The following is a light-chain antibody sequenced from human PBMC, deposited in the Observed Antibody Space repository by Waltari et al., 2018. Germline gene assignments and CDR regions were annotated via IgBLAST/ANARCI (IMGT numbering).Light chain of an antibody. CDR1: SSDVGRYNL. CDR3: SSYAGNCNLVV. V-gene: IGLV2-23*01. Sequence: QCALTQPASVSGSPGQSITLSCPGTSSDVGRYNLVSWYQQHPGKAPKLMIYEASKRPSGVSNRFSGSKSGNTASLTISGLQAEDEADYYCSSYAGNCNLVVFGGGTKLTVL. J-gene: IGLJ2*01. CDR2: EAS.